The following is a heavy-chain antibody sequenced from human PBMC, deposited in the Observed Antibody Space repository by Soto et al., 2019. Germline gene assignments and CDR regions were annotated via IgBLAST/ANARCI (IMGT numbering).Heavy chain of an antibody. J-gene: IGHJ6*02. CDR2: IIPIFGTA. Sequence: QVQLVQSGAEVKKPGSSVKVSCKASGGTFSSYAISWVRQAPGQGLEWMGGIIPIFGTANYAQKFQGRVNVTADESTSTAYMELSSLRSEDTAVYYCARDLPGEQQLADYGMDVWGQGTTVTVS. CDR3: ARDLPGEQQLADYGMDV. CDR1: GGTFSSYA. V-gene: IGHV1-69*01. D-gene: IGHD6-13*01.